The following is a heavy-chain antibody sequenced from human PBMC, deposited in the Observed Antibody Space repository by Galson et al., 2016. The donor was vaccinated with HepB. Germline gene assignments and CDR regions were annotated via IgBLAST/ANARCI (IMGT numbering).Heavy chain of an antibody. CDR3: ARVGPHNNYFDD. CDR1: GFTVSSNY. J-gene: IGHJ4*02. Sequence: SLRLSCAASGFTVSSNYMNWVRQPPGKGLEWVSFIHSGGGAYYTHSMKGRFTTTTDNSKNTLYLQMNSLRAEDTAISYRARVGPHNNYFDDWGQGTLVTVSS. V-gene: IGHV3-53*01. CDR2: IHSGGGA. D-gene: IGHD1-1*01.